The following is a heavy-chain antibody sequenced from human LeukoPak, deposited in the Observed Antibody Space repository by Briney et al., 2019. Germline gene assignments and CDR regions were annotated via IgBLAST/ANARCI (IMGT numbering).Heavy chain of an antibody. CDR3: ARSGSMVRGAYYYYGMDV. CDR1: GGSISSYY. V-gene: IGHV4-59*01. CDR2: IYYSGST. Sequence: SETLSLTCTVSGGSISSYYWSWIRQPPGKGLEWIGYIYYSGSTNYNPSLKSRVTISVDTSKNQFSLKLSSVTAADTAVYYCARSGSMVRGAYYYYGMDVWGQGTTVTVSS. D-gene: IGHD3-10*01. J-gene: IGHJ6*02.